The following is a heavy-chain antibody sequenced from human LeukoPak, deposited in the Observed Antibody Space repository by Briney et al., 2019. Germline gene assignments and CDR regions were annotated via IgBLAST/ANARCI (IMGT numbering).Heavy chain of an antibody. V-gene: IGHV4-4*02. CDR2: IYHSGST. CDR1: GGSISSSNW. J-gene: IGHJ3*02. CDR3: ARDPVGSGYYYVNAFDI. Sequence: SETLSLTCAVSGGSISSSNWWSWVRQPPGKGLEWIGEIYHSGSTNYNPSLESRVTISVDKSKNQFSLKLSSVTAADTAVYYCARDPVGSGYYYVNAFDIWGQGTMVTVSS. D-gene: IGHD3-22*01.